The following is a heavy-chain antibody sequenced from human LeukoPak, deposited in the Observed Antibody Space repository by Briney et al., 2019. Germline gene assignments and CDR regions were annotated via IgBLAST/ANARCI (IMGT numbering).Heavy chain of an antibody. D-gene: IGHD1-26*01. CDR2: ISGGGGST. J-gene: IGHJ4*02. V-gene: IGHV3-23*01. Sequence: ETLSLTCAVSGGSISSRSYYWGWVRQAPGKGLEWVSTISGGGGSTYYADSVKGRFTISRDNSKNTLYLQVNSLRAEDTAVYYCAKGGKWDVTPFDYWGQGTLVTVSS. CDR3: AKGGKWDVTPFDY. CDR1: GGSISSRSYY.